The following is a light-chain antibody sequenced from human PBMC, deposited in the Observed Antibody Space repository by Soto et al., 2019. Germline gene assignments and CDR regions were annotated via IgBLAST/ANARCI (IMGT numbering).Light chain of an antibody. V-gene: IGKV3-11*01. CDR3: QQRET. J-gene: IGKJ5*01. Sequence: IVLTQSPATLSLSPGERATLSCRASQSVTSNLAWYQQKQGQAPRLLIYDASSRATGIPAKFSGSGSGTDFTLTISSLEPEDFAIYFCQQRETFGQGTRLEIK. CDR2: DAS. CDR1: QSVTSN.